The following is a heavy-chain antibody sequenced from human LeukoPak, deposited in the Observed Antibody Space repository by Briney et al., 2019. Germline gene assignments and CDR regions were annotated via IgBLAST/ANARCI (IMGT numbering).Heavy chain of an antibody. Sequence: GGSLRLSCAASGFTFSSHSMTWVRQAPGKGLEWVSSISSSSNYIYYADSVKGRFTISRDNAKNSLYLQANSLRAEDTAVYYCARGRPLLYCSGWSSDYWGQGALVTVSS. CDR3: ARGRPLLYCSGWSSDY. CDR2: ISSSSNYI. CDR1: GFTFSSHS. V-gene: IGHV3-21*01. D-gene: IGHD6-19*01. J-gene: IGHJ4*02.